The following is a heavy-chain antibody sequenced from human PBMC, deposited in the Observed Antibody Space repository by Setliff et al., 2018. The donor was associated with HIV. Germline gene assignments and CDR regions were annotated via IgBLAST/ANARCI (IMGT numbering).Heavy chain of an antibody. J-gene: IGHJ4*02. Sequence: SGPTLVNPTQTLTLTCAFSGFSLTTSAVGVGWIRQPPGKALEWLALIYWDDDKRYRSSLKSRLTITKDTSKNQVVLTRTNMDPVDTATYYCAHSLYCSSSNCSGLLFDYWGQGTLVTVSS. CDR3: AHSLYCSSSNCSGLLFDY. V-gene: IGHV2-5*02. CDR1: GFSLTTSAVG. D-gene: IGHD2-2*01. CDR2: IYWDDDK.